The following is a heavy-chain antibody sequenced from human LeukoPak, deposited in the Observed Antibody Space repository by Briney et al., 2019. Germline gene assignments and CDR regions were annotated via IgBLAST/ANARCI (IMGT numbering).Heavy chain of an antibody. Sequence: GGSLRLSCAASEFSFSSHAFHWVRQAPGGGLEWVAAISYDGSNRYYRDSVTGRFTISRDNSKNTLYLQMNSLSLEDTAVYFCARGGSRGSQSYFFDSWGPGILVTVSS. J-gene: IGHJ4*02. CDR3: ARGGSRGSQSYFFDS. V-gene: IGHV3-30-3*01. CDR1: EFSFSSHA. CDR2: ISYDGSNR. D-gene: IGHD3-10*01.